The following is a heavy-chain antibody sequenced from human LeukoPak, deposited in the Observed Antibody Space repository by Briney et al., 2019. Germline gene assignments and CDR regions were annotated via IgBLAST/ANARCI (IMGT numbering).Heavy chain of an antibody. Sequence: GSSGIVSCKVAGSTLTELSMHWVRQAPGKGHEGVGGFEHEDGEKIYTQKFQGRGTMTKDRSTYTDNMELHRLSSEDAAVDYCATSGSDSSGYYDYMDVWGKGTTVTVSS. CDR3: ATSGSDSSGYYDYMDV. CDR1: GSTLTELS. CDR2: FEHEDGEK. D-gene: IGHD6-25*01. J-gene: IGHJ6*03. V-gene: IGHV1-24*01.